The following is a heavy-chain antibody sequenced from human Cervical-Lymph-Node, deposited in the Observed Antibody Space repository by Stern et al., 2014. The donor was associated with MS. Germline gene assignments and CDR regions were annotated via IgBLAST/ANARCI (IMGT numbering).Heavy chain of an antibody. CDR3: ARAPRRESYYFDY. CDR1: GFTFSSYA. D-gene: IGHD3-10*01. Sequence: VQLVESGGGVVQPGRSLRLSCAASGFTFSSYAMHWVRQAPGTGLEWVAVISYDGSNKYYADSVKGRFTISRDNSKNTLYLQMNSLRAEDTAVYVCARAPRRESYYFDYWGQGTLVTVSS. V-gene: IGHV3-30*01. J-gene: IGHJ4*02. CDR2: ISYDGSNK.